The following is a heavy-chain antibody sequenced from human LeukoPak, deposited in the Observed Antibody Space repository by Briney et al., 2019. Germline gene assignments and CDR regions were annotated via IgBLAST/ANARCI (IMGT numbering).Heavy chain of an antibody. CDR1: GFTFSSYS. J-gene: IGHJ4*02. Sequence: GGSLRLSCAASGFTFSSYSMNWVRQAPGKGLEWVSSISSSSSYIYYADSVKGRFTTSRDNAKNSLYLQMNSLRAEDTAVYYCARGLQLVRGYFDYWGQGTLVTVSS. CDR2: ISSSSSYI. CDR3: ARGLQLVRGYFDY. D-gene: IGHD1-1*01. V-gene: IGHV3-21*01.